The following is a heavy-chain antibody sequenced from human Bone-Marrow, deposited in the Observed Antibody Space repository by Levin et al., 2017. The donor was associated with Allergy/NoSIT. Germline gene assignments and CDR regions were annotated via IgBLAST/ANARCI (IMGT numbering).Heavy chain of an antibody. CDR3: ARETGGSGWYTVDY. J-gene: IGHJ4*02. V-gene: IGHV3-23*01. CDR1: GFSFSSYA. Sequence: GGSLRLFCAASGFSFSSYAMAWVRQAPGKGLQWVSTIRPTGGRTYYAVSVEGRFTISRDNSKNSVYLQMNSLRAEDTAKYYCARETGGSGWYTVDYWGRGTLVTVSS. CDR2: IRPTGGRT. D-gene: IGHD6-13*01.